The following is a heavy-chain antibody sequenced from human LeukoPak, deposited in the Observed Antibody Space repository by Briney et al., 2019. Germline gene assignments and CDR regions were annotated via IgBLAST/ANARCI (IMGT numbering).Heavy chain of an antibody. CDR3: ARYLVGATQFYFDY. CDR1: GGTFSSYA. V-gene: IGHV1-69*04. D-gene: IGHD1-26*01. J-gene: IGHJ4*02. Sequence: ASVKVSCKASGGTFSSYAISWVRQAPGQGLEWMGRIIPILGIANYAQKFQGRVTITADKSTSTAYMELSSLRSEDTAVYYCARYLVGATQFYFDYWGQGTLVTVSS. CDR2: IIPILGIA.